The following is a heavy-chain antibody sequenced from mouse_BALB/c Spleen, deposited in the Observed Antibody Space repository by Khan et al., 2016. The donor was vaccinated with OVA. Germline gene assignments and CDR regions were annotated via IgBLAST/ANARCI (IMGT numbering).Heavy chain of an antibody. J-gene: IGHJ2*01. CDR1: GYTFTSYW. V-gene: IGHV1-87*01. CDR3: ASYRYDYFDY. CDR2: IYPGDGDT. D-gene: IGHD2-14*01. Sequence: QVQLKQSGAELARPGASVKLSCKSSGYTFTSYWMQWIKQRPGQGLEWIGTIYPGDGDTRYTQKFKDKATLTADKSSNTAYMQLSNLASEDSAVYYCASYRYDYFDYWGKGTTLTVSS.